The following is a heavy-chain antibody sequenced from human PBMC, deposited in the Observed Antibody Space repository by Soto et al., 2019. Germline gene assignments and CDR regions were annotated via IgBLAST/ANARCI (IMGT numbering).Heavy chain of an antibody. CDR2: INPNSGGT. Sequence: ASVKVSCKASGYTFTDYYMHWVRQATGQGLEWMGWINPNSGGTNYAQKFQGRVTMTRDTSISTAYMELSRLRSDDTAVYYCARKLELRGSYYYYYDMDVWGQGTTVTVSS. V-gene: IGHV1-2*02. J-gene: IGHJ6*02. CDR3: ARKLELRGSYYYYYDMDV. D-gene: IGHD1-7*01. CDR1: GYTFTDYY.